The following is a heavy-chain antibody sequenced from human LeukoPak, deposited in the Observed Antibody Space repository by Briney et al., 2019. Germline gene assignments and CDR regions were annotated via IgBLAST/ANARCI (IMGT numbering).Heavy chain of an antibody. CDR2: IYSDDSDT. V-gene: IGHV5-51*01. D-gene: IGHD2/OR15-2a*01. Sequence: GEYLKISCKGSGYTFTNYWNGWVRQMPAKDLEWRGSIYSDDSDTRYSPSLKGQVTISADTSISTAYLQWTTLTAADTGLYYCARHHRTAVLEYYFDYWGEGTLVTVSS. CDR3: ARHHRTAVLEYYFDY. CDR1: GYTFTNYW. J-gene: IGHJ4*02.